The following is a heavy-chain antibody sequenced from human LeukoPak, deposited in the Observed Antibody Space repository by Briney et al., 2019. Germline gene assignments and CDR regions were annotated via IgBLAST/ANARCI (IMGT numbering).Heavy chain of an antibody. Sequence: PGGSLRLSCAASGFTFSSCAMHWVRQAPGKGLEYVSAISSNGGSTYYANSVKGRFTISRDNSKNTLYLQMGSLRADDMAVYYCARAPRGAVAGYYFDYWGQGTLVTVSS. V-gene: IGHV3-64*01. CDR3: ARAPRGAVAGYYFDY. CDR2: ISSNGGST. J-gene: IGHJ4*02. CDR1: GFTFSSCA. D-gene: IGHD6-19*01.